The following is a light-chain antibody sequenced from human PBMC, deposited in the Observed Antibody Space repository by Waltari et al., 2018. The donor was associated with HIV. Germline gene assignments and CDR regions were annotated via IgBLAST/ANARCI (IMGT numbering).Light chain of an antibody. CDR3: QQYGSLQWT. CDR1: QSVTSTY. CDR2: GAS. V-gene: IGKV3-20*01. J-gene: IGKJ1*01. Sequence: ELVLPHSPGPLSLSPGARATLSCRASQSVTSTYFAWYQQKPGQAPRPLIHGASSRATGIPDRFSGTGSGTDFTLTISRLEPEDFALYYCQQYGSLQWTFGQGTKVEIK.